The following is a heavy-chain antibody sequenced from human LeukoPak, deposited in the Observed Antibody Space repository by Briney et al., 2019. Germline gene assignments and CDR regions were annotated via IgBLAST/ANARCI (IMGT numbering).Heavy chain of an antibody. CDR2: IYYSGST. CDR3: ARVDGWSPLFDY. V-gene: IGHV4-61*08. D-gene: IGHD6-19*01. Sequence: SETLSLTCSVSGGSVSSPDSYWSWIRQPPGKGLEWIGYIYYSGSTNYNPSLKSRVTISVDTSKNQFSLKLSSVTAADTAVYYCARVDGWSPLFDYWGQGTLVTVSS. CDR1: GGSVSSPDSY. J-gene: IGHJ4*02.